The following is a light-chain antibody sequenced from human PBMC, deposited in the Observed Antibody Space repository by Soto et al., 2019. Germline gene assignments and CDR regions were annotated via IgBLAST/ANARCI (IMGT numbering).Light chain of an antibody. Sequence: EIVMTQSPATLSVSPGERATLSCRASQSVSSNLAWYQQKPGQAPRLLIYGASTRATGIPARFSGSGSGTDFTLTISSLQAEEFAFYYCQQYNNWAPWTFGQGTKVEIK. CDR1: QSVSSN. V-gene: IGKV3-15*01. CDR2: GAS. CDR3: QQYNNWAPWT. J-gene: IGKJ1*01.